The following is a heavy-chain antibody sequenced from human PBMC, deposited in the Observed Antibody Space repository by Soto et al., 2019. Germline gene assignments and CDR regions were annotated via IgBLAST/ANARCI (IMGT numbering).Heavy chain of an antibody. V-gene: IGHV3-23*01. CDR2: VGGDGRRT. CDR1: GFTFGSYA. J-gene: IGHJ5*01. D-gene: IGHD3-3*01. CDR3: AKSGSIWRDWFDS. Sequence: GGSLRLSCAASGFTFGSYAMHWVRQAPGKGLQWVSIVGGDGRRTAYADSVKGRFTISRDNSKDTLHLQMNSLRADDTAIYYCAKSGSIWRDWFDSWGQGILVTVSS.